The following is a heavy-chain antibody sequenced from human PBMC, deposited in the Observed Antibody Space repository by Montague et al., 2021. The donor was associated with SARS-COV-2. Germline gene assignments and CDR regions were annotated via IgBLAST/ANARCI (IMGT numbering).Heavy chain of an antibody. D-gene: IGHD6-6*01. CDR2: IYYSGST. CDR3: ARVPYSSSGFFYYYYGTDV. Sequence: ETLSLTCTVSGGSISSYYWSWIRQPPGKGLEWIGHIYYSGSTNYNPSLKSRVTISVDTSKNQFPLKLSSVTAADTAVYYCARVPYSSSGFFYYYYGTDVWGQGTTVTVSS. V-gene: IGHV4-59*13. CDR1: GGSISSYY. J-gene: IGHJ6*02.